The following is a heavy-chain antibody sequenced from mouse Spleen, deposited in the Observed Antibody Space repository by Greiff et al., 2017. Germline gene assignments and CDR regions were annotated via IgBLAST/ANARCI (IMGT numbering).Heavy chain of an antibody. CDR1: GYTFTSYW. CDR3: ARSMITTRYFDV. Sequence: QVQLQQSGAELVKPGASVKLSCKASGYTFTSYWMHWVKQRPGQGLEWIGEINPSNGRTNYNEKFKSKATLTVDKSSSTAYMQLSSLTSEDSAVYYCARSMITTRYFDVWGAGTTVTVSS. J-gene: IGHJ1*01. CDR2: INPSNGRT. D-gene: IGHD2-4*01. V-gene: IGHV1S81*02.